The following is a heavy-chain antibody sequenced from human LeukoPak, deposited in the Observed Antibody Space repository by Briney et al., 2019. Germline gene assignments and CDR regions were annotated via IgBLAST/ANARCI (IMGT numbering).Heavy chain of an antibody. J-gene: IGHJ4*02. V-gene: IGHV3-33*01. CDR3: ASGYSSSWSGEYYFDY. D-gene: IGHD6-13*01. CDR2: IWYDGSNK. CDR1: GFTFSSYG. Sequence: GGSLRLSCAASGFTFSSYGMHWVRQAPGKGLEWVADIWYDGSNKYYADSVKGRFTISRDNSKNTLYLQMNSLRAEDTAVYYCASGYSSSWSGEYYFDYCGQGTLVTVSP.